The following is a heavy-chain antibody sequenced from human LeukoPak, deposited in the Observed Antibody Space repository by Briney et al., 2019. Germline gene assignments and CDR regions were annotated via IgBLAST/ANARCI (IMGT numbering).Heavy chain of an antibody. Sequence: SETLSLTCTVSGGSISGYYWSWVRQPPGKGLEWIGYIYYSGSTNYNPSLKSRVTISVDTSKNQFSLKLSSVTAADTAVYYCARASVYGDFDYWGQGTLVTVSS. D-gene: IGHD4-17*01. CDR1: GGSISGYY. V-gene: IGHV4-59*01. CDR3: ARASVYGDFDY. CDR2: IYYSGST. J-gene: IGHJ4*02.